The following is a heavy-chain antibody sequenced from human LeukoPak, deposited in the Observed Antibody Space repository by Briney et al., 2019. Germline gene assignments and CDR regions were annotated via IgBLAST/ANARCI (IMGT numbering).Heavy chain of an antibody. CDR2: IYSSGRT. CDR1: GVSIISTNSY. D-gene: IGHD2-15*01. V-gene: IGHV4-39*07. CDR3: ARKREGPATGIDY. Sequence: PSETLSVTCTVSGVSIISTNSYWGWIRQSPRTGLEWIGNIYSSGRTYYNPSLNSRVTISIDMSENQFSLKLTSVTAADTAVYYCARKREGPATGIDYWGQGTLVTVSS. J-gene: IGHJ4*02.